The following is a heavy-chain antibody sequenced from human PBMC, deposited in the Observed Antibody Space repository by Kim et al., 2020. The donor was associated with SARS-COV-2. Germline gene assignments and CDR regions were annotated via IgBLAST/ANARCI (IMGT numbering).Heavy chain of an antibody. V-gene: IGHV4-34*01. J-gene: IGHJ5*02. CDR2: VDHTGTT. Sequence: SETLSLTCAVSGGSLSGYYWDWIRQPPGRGLEWIGEVDHTGTTNYNPSLESRVTISVDTSKKQFSLNLSSVTAADTAMYYCTRGRVLRFFDRRLPNWFDPWGQGTLVTVSS. CDR1: GGSLSGYY. D-gene: IGHD3-3*01. CDR3: TRGRVLRFFDRRLPNWFDP.